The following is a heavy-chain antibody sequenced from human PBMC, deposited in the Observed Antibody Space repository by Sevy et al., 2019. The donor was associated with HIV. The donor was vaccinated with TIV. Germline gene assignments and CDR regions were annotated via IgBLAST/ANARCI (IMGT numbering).Heavy chain of an antibody. V-gene: IGHV4-34*01. CDR1: DGSFSGYY. J-gene: IGHJ5*02. Sequence: SETLSLTCAVHDGSFSGYYWNWIRQLPGKGLEWIGEINESGITNYNPSLMSRVTISVDTSKKEFSLKLNSVTAADTAVHFCARSPPVVVVPGAPSWFDPWGQGTLVTVSS. D-gene: IGHD2-2*01. CDR3: ARSPPVVVVPGAPSWFDP. CDR2: INESGIT.